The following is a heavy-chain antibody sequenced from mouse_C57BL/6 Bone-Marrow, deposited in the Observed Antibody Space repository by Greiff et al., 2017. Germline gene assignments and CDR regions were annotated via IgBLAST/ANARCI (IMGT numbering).Heavy chain of an antibody. J-gene: IGHJ3*01. CDR3: ASPYGYAWFAY. CDR1: GFTFSDYY. CDR2: ISNGGGST. V-gene: IGHV5-12*01. Sequence: EVHLVESGGGLVQPGGSLKLSCAASGFTFSDYYMYWVRQTPEKRLEWVAYISNGGGSTYYPDTVKGRFTISRDNAKNTLYLQMSRLKSEDTAMYYCASPYGYAWFAYWGQGTRVTVSA. D-gene: IGHD2-2*01.